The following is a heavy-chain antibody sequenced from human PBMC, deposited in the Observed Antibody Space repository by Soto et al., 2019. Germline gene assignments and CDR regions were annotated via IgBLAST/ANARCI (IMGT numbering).Heavy chain of an antibody. J-gene: IGHJ4*02. CDR1: GFTFSSYG. D-gene: IGHD6-19*01. CDR2: IWFDGSNE. Sequence: QVQLVESGGGVVQPGRSLRLSCAASGFTFSSYGMHWVRQAPGKGLEWVAVIWFDGSNEYYADSVKGRFTISRDNSKNTLYLQMNSLRAEDTAVYYCARGVIAVAGTFFDYWGQGTLVTVSS. CDR3: ARGVIAVAGTFFDY. V-gene: IGHV3-33*01.